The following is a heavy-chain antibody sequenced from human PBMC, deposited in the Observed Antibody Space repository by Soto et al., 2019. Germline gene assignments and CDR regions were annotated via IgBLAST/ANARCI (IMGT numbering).Heavy chain of an antibody. Sequence: VQLVQSGAEVKKPGSSVKVSWKASGGTFSSYAISWVRQAPGQGLEWMGGIIPIFGTANYAQKFQGRVTITANESTSTAYMELSSLRSEDTAVYYCARRIAARVAGHYYGMDVWGQGTTVTVSS. J-gene: IGHJ6*02. CDR1: GGTFSSYA. CDR3: ARRIAARVAGHYYGMDV. D-gene: IGHD6-6*01. CDR2: IIPIFGTA. V-gene: IGHV1-69*01.